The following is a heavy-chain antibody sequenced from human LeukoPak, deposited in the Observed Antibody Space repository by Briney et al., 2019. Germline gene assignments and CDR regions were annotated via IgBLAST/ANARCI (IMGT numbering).Heavy chain of an antibody. CDR1: GYTFTGYY. CDR3: ARADDYDILTGYIY. J-gene: IGHJ4*02. Sequence: ASVKVSCKASGYTFTGYYMHWVRQAPGQGLEWMGWINPNSGGTNYAQKFQGRVTMTRDTSISTAYMELSSLRSEDTAVYYCARADDYDILTGYIYWGQGTLVTVSS. V-gene: IGHV1-2*02. CDR2: INPNSGGT. D-gene: IGHD3-9*01.